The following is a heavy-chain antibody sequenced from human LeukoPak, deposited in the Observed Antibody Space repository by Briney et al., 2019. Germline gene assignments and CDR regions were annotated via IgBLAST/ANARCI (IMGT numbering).Heavy chain of an antibody. J-gene: IGHJ4*02. CDR1: GFTFSGNW. V-gene: IGHV3-74*01. D-gene: IGHD1-20*01. CDR3: ASLGGITVTGPYDFDY. Sequence: GGSLRLSCAASGFTFSGNWMNWVRQAPGKGLVWVSRINGDGGSTSYADSVKGRFTISRDNARNTLYLQMNSLRAEDTAVYYCASLGGITVTGPYDFDYWGQGTVVTVSS. CDR2: INGDGGST.